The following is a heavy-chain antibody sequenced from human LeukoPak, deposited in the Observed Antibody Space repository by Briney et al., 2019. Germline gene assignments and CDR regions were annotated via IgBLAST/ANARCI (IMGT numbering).Heavy chain of an antibody. CDR3: ARYYYGSGSYYNVAWFNP. CDR1: GASISSHY. D-gene: IGHD3-10*01. CDR2: IAYTGST. V-gene: IGHV4-59*11. Sequence: SETLSLTCTVSGASISSHYWSWIQQPPGKGLEWIGNIAYTGSTNYNPSLKSRVTISVDTSRNQFSLKLSSVTAADTAVYFCARYYYGSGSYYNVAWFNPWGQGTLVTVSS. J-gene: IGHJ5*02.